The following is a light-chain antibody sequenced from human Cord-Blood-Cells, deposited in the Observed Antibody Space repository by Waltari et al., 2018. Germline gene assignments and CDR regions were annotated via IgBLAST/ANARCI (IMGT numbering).Light chain of an antibody. V-gene: IGLV2-11*01. CDR3: CSYAGSYTLV. CDR2: DVS. J-gene: IGLJ2*01. CDR1: SSDVGGYNY. Sequence: QSALTQPHSVSGSPGQSVTISCTGTSSDVGGYNYVSWYQQHPGKAPKIMIYDVSKRPSGVPDRFSGSKSGNTASLTISGLQAEDEADYYCCSYAGSYTLVFGGGTKLTVL.